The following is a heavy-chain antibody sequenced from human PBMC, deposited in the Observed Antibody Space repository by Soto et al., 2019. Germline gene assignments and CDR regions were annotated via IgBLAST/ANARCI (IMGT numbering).Heavy chain of an antibody. CDR1: GGTFSSYA. CDR3: ARGSPRKDVDIVATGNRLPLYYYYYYGMDV. V-gene: IGHV1-69*13. D-gene: IGHD5-12*01. J-gene: IGHJ6*02. Sequence: SVKVSCKASGGTFSSYAISWVRQAPGQGLEWMGGIIPIFGTANYAQKFQGRVTITADESTSTAYMELSSLRSEDTAVYYCARGSPRKDVDIVATGNRLPLYYYYYYGMDVWGQGTTVTVSS. CDR2: IIPIFGTA.